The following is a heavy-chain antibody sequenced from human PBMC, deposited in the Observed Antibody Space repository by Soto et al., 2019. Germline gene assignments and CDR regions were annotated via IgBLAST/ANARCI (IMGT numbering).Heavy chain of an antibody. CDR2: ISATGGGT. CDR3: AKDRRAGGNSAFYFDF. CDR1: GFKFSNYA. Sequence: GGSLRLSCAASGFKFSNYAMSWVLQAPGKGLEWVSLISATGGGTYYADSVKGLFTISRDNSHNTLYLQVQSLTAKDTDVYYCAKDRRAGGNSAFYFDFWAQGAQVTVSS. J-gene: IGHJ4*02. V-gene: IGHV3-23*01. D-gene: IGHD3-16*01.